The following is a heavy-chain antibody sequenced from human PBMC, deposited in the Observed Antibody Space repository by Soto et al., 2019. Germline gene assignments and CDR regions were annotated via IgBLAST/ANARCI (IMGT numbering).Heavy chain of an antibody. D-gene: IGHD5-12*01. CDR2: IIPILGIA. CDR3: ARGRVVAVHSAEYFQH. CDR1: GGTFSSYT. Sequence: QVQLVQSGAEVKKPGSSVKVSCKASGGTFSSYTISWVRQAPGQGLEWMGRIIPILGIANYAQKVQGRVTITADKSTSTAYMELSSLRSEDTAVYYCARGRVVAVHSAEYFQHWGQGTLVTVSS. J-gene: IGHJ1*01. V-gene: IGHV1-69*02.